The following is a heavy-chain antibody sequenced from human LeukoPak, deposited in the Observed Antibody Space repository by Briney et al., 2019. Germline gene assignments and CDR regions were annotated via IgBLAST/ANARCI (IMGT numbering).Heavy chain of an antibody. J-gene: IGHJ6*02. CDR3: ARDRVIGSTGYGMDV. Sequence: GGSLRLSCAASGFTFSIYAMSWVRQAPGKGLEWVSAISGSGGSTYYADSVKGRFTISRDNAKNSLYLQMNSLRAEDTAVYYCARDRVIGSTGYGMDVWGQGTTVTVSS. CDR1: GFTFSIYA. D-gene: IGHD6-13*01. V-gene: IGHV3-23*01. CDR2: ISGSGGST.